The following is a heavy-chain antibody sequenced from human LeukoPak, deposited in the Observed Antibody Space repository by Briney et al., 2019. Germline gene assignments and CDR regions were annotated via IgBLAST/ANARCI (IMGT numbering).Heavy chain of an antibody. Sequence: SETLSFTCTVSGGSISSYYWSWIRQPPGKGLEWIGYIYYSGSTNYNPSLKSRVTISVDTSKNQFSLKLSSVTAAVTAVYYCARFPPSCCGGDCSPAWGQGTLVTVSS. CDR3: ARFPPSCCGGDCSPA. J-gene: IGHJ5*02. CDR2: IYYSGST. V-gene: IGHV4-59*01. CDR1: GGSISSYY. D-gene: IGHD2-21*02.